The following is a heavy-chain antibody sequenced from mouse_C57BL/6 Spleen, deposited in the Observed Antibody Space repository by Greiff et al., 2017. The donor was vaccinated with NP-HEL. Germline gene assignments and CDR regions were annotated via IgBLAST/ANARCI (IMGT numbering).Heavy chain of an antibody. V-gene: IGHV3-6*01. J-gene: IGHJ1*03. D-gene: IGHD2-1*01. CDR2: ISYDGSN. CDR1: GYSITSGYY. CDR3: ARRGNYDWYFDV. Sequence: EVKLQESGPGLVKPSQSLSLTCSVTGYSITSGYYWNWIRQFPGNKLEWMGYISYDGSNNYNPSLKNRISLTRDTSKNQFFLKLNSVTTEDTATDYGARRGNYDWYFDVWGTGTTVTVSS.